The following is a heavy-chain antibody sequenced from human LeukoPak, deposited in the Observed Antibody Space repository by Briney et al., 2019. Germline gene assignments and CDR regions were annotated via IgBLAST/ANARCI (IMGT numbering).Heavy chain of an antibody. D-gene: IGHD2-2*02. CDR3: ARVVPAAIEASRVWWFDP. J-gene: IGHJ5*02. V-gene: IGHV1-18*01. CDR1: GYTFTSYG. Sequence: ALVKVSCKASGYTFTSYGISWVRQAPGQGLEWMGWISAYNGNTNYAQKLQGRVTMTTDTSTSTAYMELRSLRSDDTAVYYCARVVPAAIEASRVWWFDPWGQGTLVTVSS. CDR2: ISAYNGNT.